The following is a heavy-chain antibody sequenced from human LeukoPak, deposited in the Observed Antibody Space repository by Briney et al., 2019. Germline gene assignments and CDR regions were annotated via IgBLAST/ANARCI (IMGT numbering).Heavy chain of an antibody. V-gene: IGHV3-9*01. D-gene: IGHD5-12*01. J-gene: IGHJ6*02. Sequence: PGGSLRLSCAASEFTFSSYAMHWVRQAPGKGLEWVSGISWNSGSIGYADSVKGRFTISRDNAKNSLYLQMNSLRAEDTASYYCAKDIVATISSMDVWGQGTTVTVSS. CDR3: AKDIVATISSMDV. CDR1: EFTFSSYA. CDR2: ISWNSGSI.